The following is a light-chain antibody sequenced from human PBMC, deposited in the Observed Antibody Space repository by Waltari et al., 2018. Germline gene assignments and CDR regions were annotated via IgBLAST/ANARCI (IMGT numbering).Light chain of an antibody. CDR2: DNR. CDR1: RSNIGNYY. J-gene: IGLJ2*01. V-gene: IGLV1-51*01. Sequence: QPALTQPPPVSASPGQKVSVSSSGTRSNIGNYYVSWYQRPPGTAPKLLIFDNRKRPSGIPDRFSGSKSGTSATLVITGLQTGDEADYYCFTWDSSLNAVVFGGGSRVTVL. CDR3: FTWDSSLNAVV.